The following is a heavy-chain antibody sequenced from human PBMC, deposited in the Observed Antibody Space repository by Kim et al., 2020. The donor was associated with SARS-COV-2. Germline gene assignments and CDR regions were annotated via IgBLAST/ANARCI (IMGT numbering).Heavy chain of an antibody. Sequence: TTYNPSIMSRATISVDTSKYQFSLKLRSLPAADTAVYYCARCVRTSSVDYWGQGILVTVSS. D-gene: IGHD6-13*01. V-gene: IGHV4-59*01. J-gene: IGHJ4*02. CDR2: T. CDR3: ARCVRTSSVDY.